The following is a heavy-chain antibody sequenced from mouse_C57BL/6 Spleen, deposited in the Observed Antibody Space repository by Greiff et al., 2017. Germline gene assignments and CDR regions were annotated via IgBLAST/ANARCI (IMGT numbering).Heavy chain of an antibody. V-gene: IGHV1-54*01. CDR1: GYAFTNYL. CDR2: IYPGSGDT. Sequence: VKLMESGAELVRPGTSVKVSCKASGYAFTNYLIEWVKQRPGQGLEWIGVIYPGSGDTNYNEKFKGKATLTADKSSSTAYMQLSSLTSEDSAVYIWAVSTSFFDYWGQGTTLTVSS. J-gene: IGHJ2*01. CDR3: AVSTSFFDY. D-gene: IGHD6-1*01.